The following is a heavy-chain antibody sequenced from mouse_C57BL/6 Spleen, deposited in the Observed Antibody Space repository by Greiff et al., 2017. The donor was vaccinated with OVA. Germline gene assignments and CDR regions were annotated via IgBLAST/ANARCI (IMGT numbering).Heavy chain of an antibody. D-gene: IGHD3-2*02. CDR1: GYTFTSYW. CDR2: IHPSDSDT. V-gene: IGHV1-74*01. J-gene: IGHJ2*01. Sequence: QVQLQQPGAELVKPGASVKVSCKASGYTFTSYWMHWVKQRPGQGLEWIGRIHPSDSDTNYNQKFKGKATLTVDKSSSTAYMQRSSLTSEDSAVYYCAIREAAQAGYYCDYWGQGTTLTVSS. CDR3: AIREAAQAGYYCDY.